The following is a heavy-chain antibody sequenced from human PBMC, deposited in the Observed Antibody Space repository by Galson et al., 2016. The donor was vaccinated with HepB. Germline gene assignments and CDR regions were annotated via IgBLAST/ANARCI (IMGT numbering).Heavy chain of an antibody. V-gene: IGHV3-23*01. CDR1: GFTFSSFA. Sequence: SLRLSCAASGFTFSSFAMSWVRQAPGKGLEWVSGISDNSGGTYYADSVKGRFTISRDNSKSTLYLQMNSLRAEDTAIYYCAKTNSDGWYIFTNWGQGTLVTTSS. CDR2: ISDNSGGT. D-gene: IGHD6-19*01. J-gene: IGHJ4*02. CDR3: AKTNSDGWYIFTN.